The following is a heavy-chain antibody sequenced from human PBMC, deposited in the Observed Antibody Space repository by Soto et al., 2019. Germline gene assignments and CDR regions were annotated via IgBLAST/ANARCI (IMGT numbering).Heavy chain of an antibody. CDR2: FIPVYRTL. D-gene: IGHD3-3*01. CDR1: GGSFGNSA. V-gene: IGHV1-69*01. CDR3: ATGVIWIGYFTVDS. J-gene: IGHJ4*02. Sequence: VQLVQSGAEVKKTGSSVNVSCKASGGSFGNSAINWVRQTPGQGLEWLGGFIPVYRTLNYAQKFQGRVTITADEYTGKAYMPLRSVVYDDKAVYYCATGVIWIGYFTVDSWCQGSRVGVSS.